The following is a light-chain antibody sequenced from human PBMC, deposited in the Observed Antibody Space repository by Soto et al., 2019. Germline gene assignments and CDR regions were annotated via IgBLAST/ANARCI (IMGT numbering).Light chain of an antibody. CDR1: SSDVGAYNY. V-gene: IGLV2-14*01. CDR2: EVS. Sequence: QSALTQPASVSGSPGQSIIISCTGTSSDVGAYNYVSWYQQHPGRAPKLLIYEVSYRPSGVSKRCSGSKSGNTASLTISGLQAEDEADYYCSSFTTITTRVFGGGTKLTVL. CDR3: SSFTTITTRV. J-gene: IGLJ3*02.